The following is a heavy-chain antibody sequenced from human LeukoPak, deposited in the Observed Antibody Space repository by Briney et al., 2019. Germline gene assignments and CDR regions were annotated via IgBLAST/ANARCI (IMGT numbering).Heavy chain of an antibody. D-gene: IGHD2-15*01. CDR2: ISGSSNYI. CDR3: ARVIGWSLFDC. J-gene: IGHJ4*02. Sequence: GGSLRLSCAASGFNFNTYSIMWIRQAPGKGLEWVSSISGSSNYIFYTDSVKGRFTISRDNAQTSLYLQMNSLKTEDTAVYYCARVIGWSLFDCWGQGTLVTVSS. CDR1: GFNFNTYS. V-gene: IGHV3-21*01.